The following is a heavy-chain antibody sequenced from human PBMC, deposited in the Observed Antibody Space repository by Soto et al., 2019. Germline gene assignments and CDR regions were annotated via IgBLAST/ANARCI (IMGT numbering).Heavy chain of an antibody. J-gene: IGHJ3*01. D-gene: IGHD3-16*02. Sequence: GGSLRLSCSSSGFTLSMSAVNWVRQAPGKGLEWVSYISDSGDRTYYADSVKGRFTISRDRSKNTVSLQMDSLRAEDTAVYYCAKDRGIIVKAGDAFDVWGQGTKVTVSS. CDR3: AKDRGIIVKAGDAFDV. V-gene: IGHV3-23*01. CDR2: ISDSGDRT. CDR1: GFTLSMSA.